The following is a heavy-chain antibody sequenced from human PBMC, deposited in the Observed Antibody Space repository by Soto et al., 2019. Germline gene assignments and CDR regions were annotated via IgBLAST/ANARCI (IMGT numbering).Heavy chain of an antibody. CDR2: IYSGGST. Sequence: EVQLVESGGGLIQPGGSLRLSCAASGFTVSSNYMSWVCQAPGKGLEWVSVIYSGGSTYYADSVKGRFTISRDNSKNTLYLQMNSLRAEDTAVYYCARDPQQLDNYYYYGMDVWGQGTTVTVSS. J-gene: IGHJ6*02. D-gene: IGHD6-13*01. CDR3: ARDPQQLDNYYYYGMDV. V-gene: IGHV3-53*01. CDR1: GFTVSSNY.